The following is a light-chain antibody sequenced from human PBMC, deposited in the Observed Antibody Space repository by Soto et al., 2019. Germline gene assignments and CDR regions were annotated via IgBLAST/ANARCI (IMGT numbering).Light chain of an antibody. CDR3: HHYRSSPPNT. CDR1: QSVRSDY. J-gene: IGKJ4*01. V-gene: IGKV3-20*01. Sequence: EIVLTQSPGTLSLSPGERATLSCRASQSVRSDYLAWYQQKPGQAPSLLIYGASSRATGIPDRFSGSGSGTDFPLPISRLEPEDFAVYYCHHYRSSPPNTFGGGTKVEIK. CDR2: GAS.